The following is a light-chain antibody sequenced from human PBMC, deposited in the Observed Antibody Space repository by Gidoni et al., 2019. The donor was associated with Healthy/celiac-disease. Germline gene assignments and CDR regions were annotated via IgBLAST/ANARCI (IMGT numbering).Light chain of an antibody. CDR2: GNS. CDR1: SSNIGAGYD. V-gene: IGLV1-40*01. Sequence: QSVLTQPPSVSGAPGQRVTISCTGSSSNIGAGYDVHWYQQIPGTAPKLLIYGNSNRPSGVPDRFSGSKSGTSASLAITGLQAEDEADYYCQSYDSSLGGSDVFGTGTKVTVL. J-gene: IGLJ1*01. CDR3: QSYDSSLGGSDV.